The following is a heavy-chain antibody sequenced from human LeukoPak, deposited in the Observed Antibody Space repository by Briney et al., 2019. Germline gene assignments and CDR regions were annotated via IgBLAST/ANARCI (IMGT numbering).Heavy chain of an antibody. V-gene: IGHV4-39*01. J-gene: IGHJ4*02. CDR2: IYYSGST. CDR3: ARGAAGIEPFDY. D-gene: IGHD6-13*01. Sequence: SETLSLTCTVSGGSISSSSYYWGWIRQPPGKGLEWIGSIYYSGSTYYNPSLKSRVTISVDTSKNQFSLKLSSVTAADTAVYYCARGAAGIEPFDYWGQGTLVTVSS. CDR1: GGSISSSSYY.